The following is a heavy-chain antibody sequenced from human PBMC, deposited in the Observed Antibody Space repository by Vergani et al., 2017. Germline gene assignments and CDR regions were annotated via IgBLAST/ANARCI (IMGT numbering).Heavy chain of an antibody. CDR2: IYTTGST. D-gene: IGHD1-1*01. CDR1: GDSIFSGNYY. J-gene: IGHJ3*02. CDR3: ARGSTHWKQGAFDI. Sequence: QVQLQESGPGLMKPSQTLSLSCTVSGDSIFSGNYYWSWIRQPAENELEWIGRIYTTGSTNYNPSLESRVTMSLDSSRYRFSLSLSSVTAADTAIYFCARGSTHWKQGAFDIWGQGTLVTVSS. V-gene: IGHV4-61*02.